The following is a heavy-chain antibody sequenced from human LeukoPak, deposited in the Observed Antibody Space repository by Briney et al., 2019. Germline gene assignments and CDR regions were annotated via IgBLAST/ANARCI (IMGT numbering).Heavy chain of an antibody. Sequence: GSLRLSCTVSGGSISSYYWSWIRQPPGKGGEWIGSMYYSGSTYYNPSLKSRVTISVDTSKNQFSLKLSSVTAADTAVYYCARRSPGGYETFDYWGQGTLVTVSS. J-gene: IGHJ4*02. CDR3: ARRSPGGYETFDY. V-gene: IGHV4-39*01. D-gene: IGHD5-12*01. CDR2: MYYSGST. CDR1: GGSISSYY.